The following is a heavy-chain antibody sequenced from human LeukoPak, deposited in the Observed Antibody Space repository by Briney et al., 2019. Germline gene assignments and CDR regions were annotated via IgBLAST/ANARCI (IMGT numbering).Heavy chain of an antibody. CDR3: ARVFIGDYGDYQFDY. CDR1: GFTFSSYG. CDR2: ISGSGGST. Sequence: GALRLSCAAFGFTFSSYGMRWVRQAPGKGLDWVSAISGSGGSTYYADSVKGRFTISRDNSKNSLYLQMNSLRAEDTAVYYCARVFIGDYGDYQFDYWGQGTLVTVSS. V-gene: IGHV3-23*01. J-gene: IGHJ4*02. D-gene: IGHD4-17*01.